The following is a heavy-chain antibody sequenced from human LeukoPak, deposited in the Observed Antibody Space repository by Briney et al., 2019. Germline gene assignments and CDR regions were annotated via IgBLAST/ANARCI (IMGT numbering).Heavy chain of an antibody. V-gene: IGHV3-74*01. CDR1: GFTFSSYW. Sequence: GGSLRLSCAASGFTFSSYWMDWVRQAPGKGLVWVSGINSDGRMTRYAESVKGRFTISRDNAKNTLYLQMSSLRAEDTAVYYCARVGSTDSPHAFDIWGQGTTVTVSS. CDR3: ARVGSTDSPHAFDI. J-gene: IGHJ3*02. CDR2: INSDGRMT. D-gene: IGHD3-22*01.